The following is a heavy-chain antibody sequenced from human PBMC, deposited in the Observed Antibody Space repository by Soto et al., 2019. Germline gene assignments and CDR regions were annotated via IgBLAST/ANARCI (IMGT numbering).Heavy chain of an antibody. CDR1: GYTFTSYG. Sequence: ASVKVSCKASGYTFTSYGISWVLQAPGQGLEWMGWISAYNGNTNYAQKLQGRVTMTTDTSTSTAYMELRSLRSDDTAVYYCARVVVVAAREGYDAFDIWGQGTMVTVS. CDR3: ARVVVVAAREGYDAFDI. D-gene: IGHD2-15*01. J-gene: IGHJ3*02. V-gene: IGHV1-18*01. CDR2: ISAYNGNT.